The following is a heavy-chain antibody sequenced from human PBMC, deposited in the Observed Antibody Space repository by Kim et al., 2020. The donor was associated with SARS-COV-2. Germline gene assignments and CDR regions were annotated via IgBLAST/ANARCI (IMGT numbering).Heavy chain of an antibody. Sequence: GGSLRLSCAASGFTFSSYEMNWVRQAPGKGLEWVSYISSNGSTIYYADSVKGRFTISRDNAKNSLYLQMNSLRAEDTAVYYCARGAVAGTYYFDYWGQGTLVTVSS. CDR3: ARGAVAGTYYFDY. CDR1: GFTFSSYE. V-gene: IGHV3-48*03. CDR2: ISSNGSTI. J-gene: IGHJ4*02. D-gene: IGHD6-19*01.